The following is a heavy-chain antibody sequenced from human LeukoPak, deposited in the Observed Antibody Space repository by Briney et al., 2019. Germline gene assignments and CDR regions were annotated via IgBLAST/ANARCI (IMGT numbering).Heavy chain of an antibody. D-gene: IGHD1-26*01. CDR2: ITSSSSYI. Sequence: GGSLRLSCAASGFTFSSYNMNWVRQAPGKGLEWVSSITSSSSYIYYADSVKGRFTISRDNAKNSLYLQMDSLRVEDTAEYYCARDPYSGNYGAYYYYMDVWGKGTTVTVSS. J-gene: IGHJ6*03. CDR1: GFTFSSYN. V-gene: IGHV3-21*06. CDR3: ARDPYSGNYGAYYYYMDV.